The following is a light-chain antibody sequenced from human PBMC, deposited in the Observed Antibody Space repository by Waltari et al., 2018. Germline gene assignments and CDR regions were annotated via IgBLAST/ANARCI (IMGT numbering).Light chain of an antibody. CDR3: QAWDSSTFYV. CDR2: QDR. J-gene: IGLJ1*01. CDR1: KSGYKY. Sequence: SYELTQPPSLSVSPGQTASITCSGAKSGYKYISWYQKKPGLPPVLVIYQDRKRPSGIPERFSGSNSGSAATLTISGTQAMDEADYFCQAWDSSTFYVFGTGTKVSVL. V-gene: IGLV3-1*01.